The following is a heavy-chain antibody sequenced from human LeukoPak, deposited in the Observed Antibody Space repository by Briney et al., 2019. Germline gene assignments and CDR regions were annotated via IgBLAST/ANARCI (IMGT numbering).Heavy chain of an antibody. CDR2: ISGSGGST. V-gene: IGHV3-23*01. J-gene: IGHJ4*02. CDR3: ARAAMVRGVDYFDY. Sequence: GGSLRLSCAASGFTFNSYSMTWLRQAPGKGLEWVSVISGSGGSTYYADSVKGRFTISRDNSKNTLYLQMNDLRAEDTAVYYCARAAMVRGVDYFDYWGQGTLVTVSS. D-gene: IGHD3-10*01. CDR1: GFTFNSYS.